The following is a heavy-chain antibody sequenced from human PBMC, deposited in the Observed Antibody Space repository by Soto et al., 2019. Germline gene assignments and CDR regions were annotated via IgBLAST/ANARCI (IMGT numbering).Heavy chain of an antibody. D-gene: IGHD3-3*01. Sequence: GASVKVSCKASGYTFTSYCISWVLQAPGQGLEWMGWISAYNGNTNYAQKLQGRVTMTTDTSTSTAYMELRSLRSDDTAVYYCARSPGSVDFWSGYYPYGMDVWGQGTTVTVSS. CDR3: ARSPGSVDFWSGYYPYGMDV. CDR1: GYTFTSYC. CDR2: ISAYNGNT. J-gene: IGHJ6*02. V-gene: IGHV1-18*01.